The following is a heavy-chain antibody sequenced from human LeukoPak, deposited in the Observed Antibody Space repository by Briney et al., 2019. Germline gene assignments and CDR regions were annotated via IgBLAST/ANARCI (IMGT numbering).Heavy chain of an antibody. CDR2: IYYSGST. D-gene: IGHD3-10*01. Sequence: SETLSLTCTVSGGSISSYYWSWIRQPPVKGLEWIGYIYYSGSTNYNPSLKSRVTISVDTSKNQFSLKLSSVTAADTAVYYCARDRIGRSYSLLSGLDVWGQGTTVTVSS. V-gene: IGHV4-59*01. CDR1: GGSISSYY. CDR3: ARDRIGRSYSLLSGLDV. J-gene: IGHJ6*02.